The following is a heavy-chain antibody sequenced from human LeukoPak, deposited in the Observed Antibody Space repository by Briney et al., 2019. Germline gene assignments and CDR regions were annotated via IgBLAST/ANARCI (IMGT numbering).Heavy chain of an antibody. CDR1: GGTFSSYA. D-gene: IGHD2-2*01. Sequence: VASVKVSCKASGGTFSSYAISWVRQAPGQGLEWMGRIIPILGIANYAQKFQGRVTITADKSTSTAYMELSSLRSEDTAVYYCARDLSGYCSSTSCPGYYYGMDVWGQGTTVTVSS. V-gene: IGHV1-69*04. CDR3: ARDLSGYCSSTSCPGYYYGMDV. J-gene: IGHJ6*02. CDR2: IIPILGIA.